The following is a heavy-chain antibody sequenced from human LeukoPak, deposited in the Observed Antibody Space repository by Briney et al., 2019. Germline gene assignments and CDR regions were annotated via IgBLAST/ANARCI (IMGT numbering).Heavy chain of an antibody. Sequence: SETLSLTCTVSGDSISSNYWSWIRQPPGKGLEWIGYIYNSGSTKYNPSLKSRVTMSLDTSKNQFSLKLSSVTAADTAVYYCAREGLDTAMVPFFDYWGQGTLVTVSS. D-gene: IGHD5-18*01. J-gene: IGHJ4*02. V-gene: IGHV4-59*12. CDR3: AREGLDTAMVPFFDY. CDR2: IYNSGST. CDR1: GDSISSNY.